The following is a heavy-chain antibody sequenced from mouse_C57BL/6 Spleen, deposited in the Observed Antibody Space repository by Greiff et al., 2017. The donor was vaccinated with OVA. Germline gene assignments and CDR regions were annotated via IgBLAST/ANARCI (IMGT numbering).Heavy chain of an antibody. CDR2: IDPSSGGT. CDR1: GYTFTSYW. CDR3: DGSGVRSEFDV. D-gene: IGHD1-1*01. J-gene: IGHJ3*01. Sequence: VQLQQPGAELVKPGASVKLSCKASGYTFTSYWMHWVKQRPGRGLEWIGRIDPSSGGTKYNEKFKSKATLTVDKPSSTAYMQLSSLTSEDSAVYRCDGSGVRSEFDVWGKGTLVTVSA. V-gene: IGHV1-72*01.